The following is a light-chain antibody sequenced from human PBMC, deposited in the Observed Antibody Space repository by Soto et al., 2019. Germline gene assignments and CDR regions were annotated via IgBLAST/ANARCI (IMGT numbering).Light chain of an antibody. J-gene: IGKJ5*01. Sequence: DIQMTQSPSSLSASVGDRVTITCRASQDINHYLSWFQQKPGQAPRALIYAASTFQSGVPSKFSGSGPGTNFTPTDSSLQPDNTATYYCQQYSRYPVTFGRGTRLEIK. CDR3: QQYSRYPVT. V-gene: IGKV1-16*02. CDR1: QDINHY. CDR2: AAS.